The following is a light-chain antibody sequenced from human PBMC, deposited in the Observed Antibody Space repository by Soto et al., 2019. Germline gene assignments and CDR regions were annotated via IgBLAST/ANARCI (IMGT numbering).Light chain of an antibody. CDR3: QQYNNWPFT. CDR2: GAS. CDR1: QSVSTN. Sequence: EIVMTQSPATLSVSLGERATLSCRASQSVSTNLAWYQQKPGQAPRLLIYGASARATGFPARFSGSGSGTDFTLTISSLQSEDFAVYYCQQYNNWPFTFGPGTKVDIK. V-gene: IGKV3-15*01. J-gene: IGKJ3*01.